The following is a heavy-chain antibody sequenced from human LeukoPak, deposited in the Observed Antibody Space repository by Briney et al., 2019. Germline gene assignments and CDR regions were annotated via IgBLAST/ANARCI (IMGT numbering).Heavy chain of an antibody. J-gene: IGHJ6*03. V-gene: IGHV1-2*02. CDR2: INPNNGGT. CDR3: ARDYYGSGVPDFYYYYMDV. D-gene: IGHD3-10*01. Sequence: ASVKVSCKASGYTFTGYYIHLARQAPGQGPQYMGWINPNNGGTNYAPNFQGRVTMTRDTSISTAYMELSRLRYDDTATYYCARDYYGSGVPDFYYYYMDVWGKGTTVTVSS. CDR1: GYTFTGYY.